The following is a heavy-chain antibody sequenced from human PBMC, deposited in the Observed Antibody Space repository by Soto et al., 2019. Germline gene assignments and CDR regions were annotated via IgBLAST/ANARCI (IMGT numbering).Heavy chain of an antibody. D-gene: IGHD2-15*01. CDR1: GFTLSSYW. CDR3: ARGSGLDV. J-gene: IGHJ6*02. CDR2: IKQDGSEK. Sequence: PVGSLRLSCAASGFTLSSYWMSWVRQAPGKGLEWVANIKQDGSEKYYVDSVKGRFTISRDNAKNSLYLQMNSLRAEDTAVYYCARGSGLDVWGQGTTVTVSS. V-gene: IGHV3-7*04.